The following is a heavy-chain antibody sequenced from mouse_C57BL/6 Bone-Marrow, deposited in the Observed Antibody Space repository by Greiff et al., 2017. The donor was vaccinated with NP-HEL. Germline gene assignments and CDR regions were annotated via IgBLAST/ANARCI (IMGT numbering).Heavy chain of an antibody. V-gene: IGHV1-69*01. J-gene: IGHJ2*01. CDR1: GYTFTSYW. CDR3: ARLGDGYSFDY. D-gene: IGHD2-3*01. CDR2: IDPSDSYT. Sequence: VQLQQPGAELVMPGASVKLSCKASGYTFTSYWMHWVKQRPGQGLEWIGEIDPSDSYTNYNQKFKGKSTLTVDKSSSTAYMQLSSLTSEDSAVYYCARLGDGYSFDYWGQGTTLTVSS.